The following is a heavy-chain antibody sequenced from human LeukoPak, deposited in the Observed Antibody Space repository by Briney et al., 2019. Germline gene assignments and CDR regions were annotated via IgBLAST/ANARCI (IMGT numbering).Heavy chain of an antibody. V-gene: IGHV4-39*01. CDR1: GGSISSTNYY. D-gene: IGHD3-22*01. J-gene: IGHJ5*02. Sequence: PSETLSLTCTVSGGSISSTNYYWGWIRQPPGKGLEWIGRIYYSGSTYYNPSLNSRVTISVDTSKNQFSLNLSSVTAADTAVYYCARAPHYYDSSGFHNWFDPWGQGTLVTVSS. CDR2: IYYSGST. CDR3: ARAPHYYDSSGFHNWFDP.